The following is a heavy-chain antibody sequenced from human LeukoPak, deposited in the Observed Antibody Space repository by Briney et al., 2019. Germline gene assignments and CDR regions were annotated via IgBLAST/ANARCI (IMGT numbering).Heavy chain of an antibody. CDR2: ISWNSGSI. J-gene: IGHJ4*02. V-gene: IGHV3-9*01. CDR3: AKVSNYDILTGYYDY. CDR1: GFTFDDYA. Sequence: GGSLRLSCAASGFTFDDYAMHWVRQAPGKGLEGVSGISWNSGSIGYADSVKGRFTISRDNAKNSLYLQMNSLRAEDTALYYCAKVSNYDILTGYYDYWGQGTLVTVSS. D-gene: IGHD3-9*01.